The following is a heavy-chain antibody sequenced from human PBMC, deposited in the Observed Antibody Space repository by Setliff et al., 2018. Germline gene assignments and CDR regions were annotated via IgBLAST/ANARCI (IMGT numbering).Heavy chain of an antibody. D-gene: IGHD1-20*01. V-gene: IGHV4-34*01. CDR1: RGSINSHY. CDR3: ARGRNIKLRLLDS. Sequence: SETLSLTCTVSRGSINSHYWSWIRQPPGKGLEWIGEINHSGSTSYNPSLESRVTVSIDTSKNQFSLDLRYVTAADTGLYYCARGRNIKLRLLDSWGQGKLVTVSS. CDR2: INHSGST. J-gene: IGHJ4*02.